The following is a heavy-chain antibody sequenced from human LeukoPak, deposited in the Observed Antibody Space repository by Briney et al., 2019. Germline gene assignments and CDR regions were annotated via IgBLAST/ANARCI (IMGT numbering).Heavy chain of an antibody. CDR2: ISGSGGST. Sequence: PGGSLRLSCAASGFTFSSYAMSWVRQAPGKGLEWVSAISGSGGSTYYADSVKGRFTISRDNSKNTLYLQMNSLRAEDTAVYYCAKDYSRGSSWWDYFDYWGQGTLVTVSS. CDR1: GFTFSSYA. V-gene: IGHV3-23*01. J-gene: IGHJ4*02. CDR3: AKDYSRGSSWWDYFDY. D-gene: IGHD6-13*01.